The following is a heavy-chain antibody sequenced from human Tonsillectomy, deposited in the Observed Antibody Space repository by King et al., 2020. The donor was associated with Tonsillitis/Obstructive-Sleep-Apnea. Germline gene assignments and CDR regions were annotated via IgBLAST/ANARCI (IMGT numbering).Heavy chain of an antibody. CDR3: AKDMGSRYTYFDY. Sequence: EKQLVQSGGGLVQPGRSLRLSCAASGFTFDDYAMHWVRQAPGKGLEWVSGISWNSGSIGYADSVKGRFTISRDNAKNSLYLQMNSLRAEDTALYYCAKDMGSRYTYFDYWGQGTLVTVSS. CDR2: ISWNSGSI. CDR1: GFTFDDYA. V-gene: IGHV3-9*01. J-gene: IGHJ4*02. D-gene: IGHD6-13*01.